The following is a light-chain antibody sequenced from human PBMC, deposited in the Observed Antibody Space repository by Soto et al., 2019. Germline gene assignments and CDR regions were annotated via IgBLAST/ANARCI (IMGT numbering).Light chain of an antibody. CDR2: DAS. CDR3: QQLFDSPIT. J-gene: IGKJ5*01. V-gene: IGKV1-5*01. CDR1: QSVNSW. Sequence: DIQMTQSPSTLSAFVGDRVTITCRASQSVNSWLAWYQQRPGKAPKLLIYDASTLESGVPSRFSGSGSGTEFTLTISSLQPDDFATYYCQQLFDSPITFGQGTRLEIK.